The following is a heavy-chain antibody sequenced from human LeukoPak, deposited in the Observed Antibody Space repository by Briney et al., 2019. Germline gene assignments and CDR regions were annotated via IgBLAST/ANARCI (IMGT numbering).Heavy chain of an antibody. CDR3: VTTVTNGGAFDI. J-gene: IGHJ3*02. CDR1: GGSISSYY. D-gene: IGHD4-17*01. V-gene: IGHV4-4*07. Sequence: SETLSLTCTVSGGSISSYYWSWIRQPAGKGLEWIGRIFTSGSTNYNPSLKSRVTMSVDTSKNQFSLKLSSVTAADTAVYYCVTTVTNGGAFDIWGQGTMVTVSS. CDR2: IFTSGST.